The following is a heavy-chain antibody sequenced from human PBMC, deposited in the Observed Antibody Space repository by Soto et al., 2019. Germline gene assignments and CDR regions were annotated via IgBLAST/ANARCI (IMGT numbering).Heavy chain of an antibody. CDR3: ARDNSLDY. D-gene: IGHD2-21*01. CDR2: IYSGGST. CDR1: GFTVSSNY. J-gene: IGHJ4*02. V-gene: IGHV3-66*01. Sequence: EVQLVESGGGLVQPGGSLRLSCAASGFTVSSNYRSWVRQAPGKGLEWVSVIYSGGSTYYADSVKGRFTISRDNSKNMLYLQMNSLRAEDTAVYYCARDNSLDYWGQGTLVTVSS.